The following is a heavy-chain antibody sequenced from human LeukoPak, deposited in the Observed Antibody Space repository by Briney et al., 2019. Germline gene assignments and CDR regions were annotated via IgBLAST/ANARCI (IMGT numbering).Heavy chain of an antibody. Sequence: ASVKVSCKASGYTFTSYYMHWVRQAPGQGLEWMGIINPSGGSTSYAQKFQGRVTMTRDMSTSTVYMELSSLRSDDTAVYYCARSVDRDAFDIWGQGTMVTVSS. J-gene: IGHJ3*02. CDR3: ARSVDRDAFDI. CDR2: INPSGGST. D-gene: IGHD5-12*01. CDR1: GYTFTSYY. V-gene: IGHV1-46*01.